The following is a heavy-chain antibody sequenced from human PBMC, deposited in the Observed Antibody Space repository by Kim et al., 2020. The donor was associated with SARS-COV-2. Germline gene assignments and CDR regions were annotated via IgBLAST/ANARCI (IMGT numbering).Heavy chain of an antibody. D-gene: IGHD2-21*01. V-gene: IGHV3-72*01. Sequence: TEYAASVKGSFTNSKDDSKNSLYLQMNSLKTEDTAVYYCARKSIHAAWYDYWGQGTLVTVSS. CDR2: T. CDR3: ARKSIHAAWYDY. J-gene: IGHJ4*02.